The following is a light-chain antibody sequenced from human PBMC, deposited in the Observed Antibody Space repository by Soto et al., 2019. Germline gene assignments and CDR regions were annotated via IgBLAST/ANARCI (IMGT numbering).Light chain of an antibody. CDR2: AAS. Sequence: EIVLTQSPGTLSLSPGESATLSCRATQSVRATYLAWYQQKPGQAPRLLIYAASSRATDIPDRFSGSGSGTEFTLAISRLEPEDFAVYWCQHYGTSTRTFGQGTKVEIK. CDR3: QHYGTSTRT. CDR1: QSVRATY. V-gene: IGKV3-20*01. J-gene: IGKJ1*01.